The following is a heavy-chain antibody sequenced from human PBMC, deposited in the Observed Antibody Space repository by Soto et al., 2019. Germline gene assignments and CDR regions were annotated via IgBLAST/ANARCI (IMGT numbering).Heavy chain of an antibody. CDR1: GYTFTSYG. Sequence: GASVKVSCKASGYTFTSYGISWVRQAPGQGLEWMGWISAYNGNTNYAQKLQGRVTMTTDTSTSTAYMELRSLRSDDTAVYYCARDRGVPDYYYYDGMDVWGQGTTVTVSS. CDR3: ARDRGVPDYYYYDGMDV. J-gene: IGHJ6*02. D-gene: IGHD3-10*01. CDR2: ISAYNGNT. V-gene: IGHV1-18*04.